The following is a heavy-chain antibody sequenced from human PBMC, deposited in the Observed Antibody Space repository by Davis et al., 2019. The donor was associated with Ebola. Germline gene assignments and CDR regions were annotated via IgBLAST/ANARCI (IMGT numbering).Heavy chain of an antibody. CDR3: ARGRRYSYGPPRY. V-gene: IGHV4-39*07. Sequence: SETLSLTCTVSGGSISSGDFYWSWIRQPPGKGLGWIGEINHSGSTNYNPSLKSRVTISVDTSKNQFSLKLSSVTAADTAVYYCARGRRYSYGPPRYWGQGTLVTVSS. CDR2: INHSGST. CDR1: GGSISSGDFY. D-gene: IGHD5-18*01. J-gene: IGHJ4*02.